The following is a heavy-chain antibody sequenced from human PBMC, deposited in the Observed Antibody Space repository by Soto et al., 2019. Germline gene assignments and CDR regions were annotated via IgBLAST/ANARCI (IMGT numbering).Heavy chain of an antibody. CDR1: GGSISSSSYY. CDR2: IYYSGST. D-gene: IGHD2-2*01. V-gene: IGHV4-39*01. CDR3: ARNALYYYGMDV. J-gene: IGHJ6*02. Sequence: PSETLSLTCTVSGGSISSSSYYWGWIRQPPGKGLEWIGSIYYSGSTYYNPSLKSRVTISVDTSKNQFSLKLSSVTAADTAVYYCARNALYYYGMDVWGQGTTVTVSS.